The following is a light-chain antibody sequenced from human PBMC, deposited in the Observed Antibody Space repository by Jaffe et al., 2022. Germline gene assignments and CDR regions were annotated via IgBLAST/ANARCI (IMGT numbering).Light chain of an antibody. V-gene: IGLV3-25*03. J-gene: IGLJ3*02. Sequence: SYELTQTPSVSVSPGQTARITCSGDALAKQYAYWYQQKPGQAPVVVIYKDSERPSGIPERFSGSSSGTTVTLTISGVQAEDEADYYCQSADSSGTWVFGGGTKLTVL. CDR2: KDS. CDR1: ALAKQY. CDR3: QSADSSGTWV.